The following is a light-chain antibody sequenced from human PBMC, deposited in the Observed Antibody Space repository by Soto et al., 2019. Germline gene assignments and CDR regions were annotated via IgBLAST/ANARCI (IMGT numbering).Light chain of an antibody. Sequence: QSVLTQPASVSGSPGQSITISCTGTISDIGGHNFVSWYQQYPGKAPKLIMYEVSARPSGVSDRLSGSRSGNTASLTISGLQAEDEADYYCSSYTASTTYVFGTGTKVTV. J-gene: IGLJ1*01. CDR3: SSYTASTTYV. CDR2: EVS. CDR1: ISDIGGHNF. V-gene: IGLV2-14*01.